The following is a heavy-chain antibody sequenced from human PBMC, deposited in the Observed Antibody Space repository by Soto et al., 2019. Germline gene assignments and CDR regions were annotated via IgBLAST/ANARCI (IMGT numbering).Heavy chain of an antibody. CDR2: ISDSGNNT. CDR1: GFTFGNYV. CDR3: AKLPLVLALCFDY. J-gene: IGHJ4*01. Sequence: EVQLLESGGGVVQPGGSLRLSCAASGFTFGNYVMSWVRQAPGKGLEWVSSISDSGNNTYYADSVKGRFTISRDNSKNTLFLQMNSLRAEDTAVYYCAKLPLVLALCFDYWGHGTLFTVSS. D-gene: IGHD3-10*02. V-gene: IGHV3-23*01.